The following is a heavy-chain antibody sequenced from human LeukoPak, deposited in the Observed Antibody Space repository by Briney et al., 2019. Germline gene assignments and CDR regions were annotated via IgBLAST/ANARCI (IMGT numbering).Heavy chain of an antibody. CDR3: ARQKKQKHLDY. Sequence: SETLSLTYSVCGGSLSRYYWSWIPQPPGKGLEWIGDIYYSGSTNYNPSLKSRVSISVDTSKNQFYLKLSSVTAADTAVYHCARQKKQKHLDYWGQGTLVTVSS. V-gene: IGHV4-59*08. CDR2: IYYSGST. CDR1: GGSLSRYY. D-gene: IGHD6-13*01. J-gene: IGHJ4*02.